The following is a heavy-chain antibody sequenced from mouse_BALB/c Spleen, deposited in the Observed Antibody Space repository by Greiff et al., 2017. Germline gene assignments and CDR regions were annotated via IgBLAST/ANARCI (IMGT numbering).Heavy chain of an antibody. J-gene: IGHJ2*01. V-gene: IGHV5-9-3*01. D-gene: IGHD1-1*01. Sequence: EVKLVESGGGLVKPGGSLKLSCAASGFTFSSYAMSWVRQTPEKRLEWVATISSGGSYTYYPDSVKGRFTISRDNAKNTLYLQMSSLRSEDTAMYYCARMEDSYGSSSFDYWGQGTTLTVSS. CDR1: GFTFSSYA. CDR2: ISSGGSYT. CDR3: ARMEDSYGSSSFDY.